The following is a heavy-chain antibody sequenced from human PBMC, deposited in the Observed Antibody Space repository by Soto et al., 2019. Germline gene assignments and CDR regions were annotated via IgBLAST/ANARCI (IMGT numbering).Heavy chain of an antibody. CDR2: ISYDGSNK. V-gene: IGHV3-30*18. D-gene: IGHD5-12*01. J-gene: IGHJ4*02. CDR3: AKPPRARRDGYITPLDY. CDR1: GFTFSSYG. Sequence: VGSLRLSCAASGFTFSSYGMHWVRQAPGKGLELVAVISYDGSNKYYADSVKGRFTISRDNSKNTLYLQMNSLRAEDTAVYYCAKPPRARRDGYITPLDYWGQGTLVTSPQ.